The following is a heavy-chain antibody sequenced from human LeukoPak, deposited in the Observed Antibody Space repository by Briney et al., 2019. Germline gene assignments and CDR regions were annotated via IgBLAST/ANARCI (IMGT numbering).Heavy chain of an antibody. CDR2: VYYTGNT. CDR3: ARLRAMAGHRGGFDF. Sequence: SETLSLTCAVSGDSISYHNYYWDWIRQPPGKGLEWIGTVYYTGNTYSNPSLKSRVAISVDTSKNQFSLQLTSMTAADTSVYYCARLRAMAGHRGGFDFWGRGTMVTVSS. D-gene: IGHD6-19*01. CDR1: GDSISYHNYY. J-gene: IGHJ3*01. V-gene: IGHV4-39*01.